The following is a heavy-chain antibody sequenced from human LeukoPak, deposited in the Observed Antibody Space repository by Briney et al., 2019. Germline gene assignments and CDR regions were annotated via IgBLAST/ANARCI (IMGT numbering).Heavy chain of an antibody. CDR3: ARAMLNYRNPAVCLDAFDF. J-gene: IGHJ3*01. CDR1: GFTFSSYN. CDR2: ISSSGSNI. V-gene: IGHV3-48*04. Sequence: GGSLRLSCAASGFTFSSYNMNWVRQAPGKGLEWVSHISSSGSNIYYADSVKGRFTISRDNAKNSLYLQMNSLRAEDTAVYYCARAMLNYRNPAVCLDAFDFWGQGTMVTVSS. D-gene: IGHD4-11*01.